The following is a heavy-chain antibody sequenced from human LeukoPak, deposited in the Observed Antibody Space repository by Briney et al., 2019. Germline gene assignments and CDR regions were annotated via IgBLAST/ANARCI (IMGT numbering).Heavy chain of an antibody. CDR3: ARSYSSSWYGGGFDY. V-gene: IGHV4-34*01. D-gene: IGHD6-13*01. J-gene: IGHJ4*02. CDR2: INHSGST. Sequence: SETLSLTCAVYGGSFSGYYWSWIRQPPGKGLEWIGEINHSGSTNYNTSLKSRVTISVDTSKNQFSLKLSSVTAADTAVYYCARSYSSSWYGGGFDYWGQGTLVTVSS. CDR1: GGSFSGYY.